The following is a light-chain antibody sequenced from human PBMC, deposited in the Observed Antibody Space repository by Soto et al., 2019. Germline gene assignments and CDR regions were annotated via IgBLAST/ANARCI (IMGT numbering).Light chain of an antibody. V-gene: IGLV2-8*01. Sequence: QSALTQPPSASGSPGQSVTISCTGTSSDVGAYKYVSWYQQYPGKAPKLLIYEVTKRPSGVPDRFSGSKSDNTASLTVSGLQAEDEAYYCRTSYVGNDIWVFGGGTKLTVL. CDR3: TSYVGNDIWV. J-gene: IGLJ3*02. CDR1: SSDVGAYKY. CDR2: EVT.